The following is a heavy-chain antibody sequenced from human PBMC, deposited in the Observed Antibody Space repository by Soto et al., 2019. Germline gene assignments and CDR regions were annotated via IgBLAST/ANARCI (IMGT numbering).Heavy chain of an antibody. Sequence: QVQLVQSGAEVKKPGSSVKVSCKASGGTFSSYAISWVRQAPGQGLEWMGGIIPIFGTANYAQKLQGRVTITADESTNTAYMVLSSLRSEDTAVYYCARCPNPPRIFDDWGQGTLVTVSS. V-gene: IGHV1-69*01. CDR1: GGTFSSYA. CDR3: ARCPNPPRIFDD. CDR2: IIPIFGTA. J-gene: IGHJ4*02.